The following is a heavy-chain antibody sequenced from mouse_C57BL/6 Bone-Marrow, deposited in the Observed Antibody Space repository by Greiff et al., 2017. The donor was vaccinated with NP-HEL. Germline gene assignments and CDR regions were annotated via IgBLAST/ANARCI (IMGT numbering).Heavy chain of an antibody. V-gene: IGHV1-15*01. CDR2: IDPETGGT. D-gene: IGHD1-1*01. CDR3: TRIPLITTVVARYFDV. J-gene: IGHJ1*03. CDR1: GYTFTDYE. Sequence: QVQLQQSGAELVRPGASVTLSCKASGYTFTDYEMHWVKQTPVHGLEWIGAIDPETGGTAYNQKFKGKAILTADKSSSTAYMELRSLTSEDSAVYYCTRIPLITTVVARYFDVWGTGTTVTVSS.